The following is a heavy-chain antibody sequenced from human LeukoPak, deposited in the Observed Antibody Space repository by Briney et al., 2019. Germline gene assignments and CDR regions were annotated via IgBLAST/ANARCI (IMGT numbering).Heavy chain of an antibody. D-gene: IGHD3-10*02. J-gene: IGHJ6*04. CDR3: AELGITMIGGV. V-gene: IGHV3-48*03. Sequence: WGSLRLSCAASGFTFSSYEMNRVRQAPGKGLEWVSYISSSGSTIYYADSVKGRFTISRDNAKNSLYLQMNSLRAEDTAVYYCAELGITMIGGVWGKGTTVTISS. CDR1: GFTFSSYE. CDR2: ISSSGSTI.